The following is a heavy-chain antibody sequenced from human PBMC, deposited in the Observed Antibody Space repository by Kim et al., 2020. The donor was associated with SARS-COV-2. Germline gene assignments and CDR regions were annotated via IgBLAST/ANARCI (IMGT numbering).Heavy chain of an antibody. D-gene: IGHD6-19*01. CDR3: ARDAGYSSGWVFDY. J-gene: IGHJ4*02. V-gene: IGHV3-21*01. Sequence: ADSLKSRFTTARANAKNSLYLQMNSLRAEDTAVYYCARDAGYSSGWVFDYWGQGTLVTVSS.